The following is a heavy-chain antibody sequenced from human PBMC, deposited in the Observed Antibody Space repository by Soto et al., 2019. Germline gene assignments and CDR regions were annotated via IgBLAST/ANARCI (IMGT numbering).Heavy chain of an antibody. Sequence: GGSLRLSCAASGFTFSSYAMTWVRQAPGKGLEWVSAISGSGGSTYYADSVKGRFTISSDNSKNTLYLQMNSLRAEDTAVYYCVKGSMRDYYYYYGMDVWGQGTTVTVS. J-gene: IGHJ6*02. CDR3: VKGSMRDYYYYYGMDV. CDR2: ISGSGGST. V-gene: IGHV3-23*01. CDR1: GFTFSSYA.